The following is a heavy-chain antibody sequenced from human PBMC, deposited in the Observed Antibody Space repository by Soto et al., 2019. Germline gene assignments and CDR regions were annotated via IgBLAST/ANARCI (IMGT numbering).Heavy chain of an antibody. V-gene: IGHV3-7*03. Sequence: QLVESGGDLVQPGGSLRLSCATSDFTFRNSWRNWVRQAPGKGLEWVANIKPDGGATNYVDSVKGRFTISRDNVRNSASLQMNSLRVEDTAVYFCFGGNGGPQWGQGTLVTVSS. D-gene: IGHD3-16*01. CDR1: DFTFRNSW. CDR2: IKPDGGAT. J-gene: IGHJ4*02. CDR3: FGGNGGPQ.